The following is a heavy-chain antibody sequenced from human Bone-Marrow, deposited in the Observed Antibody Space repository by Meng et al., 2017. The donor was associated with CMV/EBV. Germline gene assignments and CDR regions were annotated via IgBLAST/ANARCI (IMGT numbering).Heavy chain of an antibody. CDR3: AKEPANY. J-gene: IGHJ4*02. Sequence: GESLKISCAASGFTFSSYAMSWVRQAPGKGLEWVSVIYSGGSSTYYADSVKGRFTISRDNSKNTLYLQMNSLRAEDTAVYYCAKEPANYWGQGTLVTVSS. D-gene: IGHD2-2*01. CDR1: GFTFSSYA. V-gene: IGHV3-23*03. CDR2: IYSGGSST.